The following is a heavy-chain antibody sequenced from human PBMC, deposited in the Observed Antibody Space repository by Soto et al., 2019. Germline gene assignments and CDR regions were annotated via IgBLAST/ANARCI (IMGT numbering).Heavy chain of an antibody. CDR3: ATEAFKSIVARPYYYGMDV. CDR1: GYTLTELS. J-gene: IGHJ6*02. CDR2: FDPEDGET. D-gene: IGHD6-6*01. V-gene: IGHV1-24*01. Sequence: ASVKVSCKVSGYTLTELSMHWVRQAPGKGLEWMGGFDPEDGETIYAQKFQGRVTMTEDTSTDTAYMELSSLRSEDTAVYYCATEAFKSIVARPYYYGMDVWGQGTTVTVSS.